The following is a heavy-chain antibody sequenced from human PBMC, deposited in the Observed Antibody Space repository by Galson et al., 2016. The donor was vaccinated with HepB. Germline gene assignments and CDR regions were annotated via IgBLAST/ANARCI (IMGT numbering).Heavy chain of an antibody. CDR2: ISYDGRT. Sequence: ETLSLTCTVSLGSLNSGTYYWSWIRQTPGKGLEWIARISYDGRTTYNPSLNSRVTLSMDMSKNQFSLRLTSVTASDTAMDYCARGDYDVLTGSYAFDLWGQGTLVIVSS. V-gene: IGHV4-61*01. CDR3: ARGDYDVLTGSYAFDL. J-gene: IGHJ4*02. D-gene: IGHD3-9*01. CDR1: LGSLNSGTYY.